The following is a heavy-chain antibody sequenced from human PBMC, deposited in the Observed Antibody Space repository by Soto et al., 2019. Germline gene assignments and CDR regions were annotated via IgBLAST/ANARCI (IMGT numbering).Heavy chain of an antibody. CDR3: ARNTLG. V-gene: IGHV3-7*05. CDR1: GFTLSNYL. J-gene: IGHJ4*02. CDR2: IGPDGSQR. D-gene: IGHD3-16*01. Sequence: GGSLRLSCTASGFTLSNYLMSWARQTPGKGLEWVANIGPDGSQRSYVDSVNGRFTISRDNAKSSLYLQMSSLRAEDTAVYYCARNTLGWGQGTLVTLSS.